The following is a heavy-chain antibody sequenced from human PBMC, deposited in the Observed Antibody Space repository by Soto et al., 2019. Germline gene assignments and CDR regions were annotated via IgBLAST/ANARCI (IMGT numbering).Heavy chain of an antibody. J-gene: IGHJ4*02. CDR3: AKKVGSTIFGVAYDY. Sequence: ASVNVSCKTSGYTFTGYDLHWVRQAPGQGLEWMGWIYPGTGDTGYEQKFQDRVTLASDTDTDTALMELSGLRFNDTALYYCAKKVGSTIFGVAYDYWGQGTLVTVS. CDR2: IYPGTGDT. D-gene: IGHD3-3*01. CDR1: GYTFTGYD. V-gene: IGHV1-2*02.